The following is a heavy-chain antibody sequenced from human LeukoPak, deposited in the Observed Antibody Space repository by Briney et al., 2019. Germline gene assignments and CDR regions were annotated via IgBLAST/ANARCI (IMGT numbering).Heavy chain of an antibody. CDR3: ARHGSSGWNYYYYYMDV. CDR2: IYYSGST. V-gene: IGHV4-39*01. J-gene: IGHJ6*03. CDR1: GGSISSSSYY. D-gene: IGHD6-19*01. Sequence: SETLSLTRTVSGGSISSSSYYWGWIRQPPGKGLEWIGSIYYSGSTYYNPSLKSRVTISLDTSKNQFTLKLSSVTAADTAVYYCARHGSSGWNYYYYYMDVWGKGTTVTVSS.